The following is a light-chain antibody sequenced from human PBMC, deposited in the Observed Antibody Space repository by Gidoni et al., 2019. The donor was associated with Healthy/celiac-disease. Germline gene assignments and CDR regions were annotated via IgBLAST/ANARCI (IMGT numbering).Light chain of an antibody. CDR3: AAWDDSLSGFWV. CDR1: SSNIGSNY. J-gene: IGLJ3*02. Sequence: QSVPTQPPSASGTPGPRVTLSCSGSSSNIGSNYVYWYQQLPGTAPKLLIYRNNHRPSGVPDRFSGSKSGTSASLAISGLRSEDEADYYCAAWDDSLSGFWVFGGGTKLTVL. CDR2: RNN. V-gene: IGLV1-47*01.